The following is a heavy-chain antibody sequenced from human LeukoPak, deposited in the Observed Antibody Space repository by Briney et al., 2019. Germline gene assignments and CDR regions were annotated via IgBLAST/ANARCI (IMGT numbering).Heavy chain of an antibody. CDR2: IFSDGSKK. Sequence: GGSLRLSCTASGFTFNNCAMHWVRQAPGKGLEWVALIFSDGSKKFYADSVKGRFTISRDNSKNTLYLQMNSLRAEDTAVYYCARGTYYYDSSGYYGYWGQGTLVTVSS. J-gene: IGHJ4*02. D-gene: IGHD3-22*01. V-gene: IGHV3-30*01. CDR3: ARGTYYYDSSGYYGY. CDR1: GFTFNNCA.